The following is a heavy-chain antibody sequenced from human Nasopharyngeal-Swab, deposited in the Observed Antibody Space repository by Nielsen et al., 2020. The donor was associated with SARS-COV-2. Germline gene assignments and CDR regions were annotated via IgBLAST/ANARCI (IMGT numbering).Heavy chain of an antibody. CDR3: FTGHYMGV. Sequence: WIRQPPGKGLEGMAKIKEDGSEKFYVDSVEGRFTISRDNGKNSLYLQMNSLRGDDTAVYYCFTGHYMGVWGKGTTVTVSS. CDR2: IKEDGSEK. V-gene: IGHV3-7*01. D-gene: IGHD2-8*02. J-gene: IGHJ6*03.